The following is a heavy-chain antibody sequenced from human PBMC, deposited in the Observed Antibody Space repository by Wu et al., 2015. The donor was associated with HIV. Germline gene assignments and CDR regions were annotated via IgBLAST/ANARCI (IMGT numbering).Heavy chain of an antibody. J-gene: IGHJ5*02. CDR2: MNPNSGNT. Sequence: QVYLAQSGAEVKKPGASVKVSCKASGYTFTGYYMHWVRQAPGQGLEWMGWMNPNSGNTGYAQKFQGRVTMTRNTSISTAYMELSSLRSKDTAVYYCARGRGANWFDPWGQGTLVTVSS. V-gene: IGHV1-8*02. CDR3: ARGRGANWFDP. CDR1: GYTFTGYY.